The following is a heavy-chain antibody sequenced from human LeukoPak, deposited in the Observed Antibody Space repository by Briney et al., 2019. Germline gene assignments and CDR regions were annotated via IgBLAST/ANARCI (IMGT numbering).Heavy chain of an antibody. D-gene: IGHD3-16*01. J-gene: IGHJ4*02. Sequence: SVKVSFKASGFTSTNFAVQWVRQARGQRLEWIGWIIVGSGATKCAQDFQERVTITRDLSTSTLYMELRSLTSEDTAVYYCAADLSNPRMGASYLDSWGQGTLVTVSS. CDR3: AADLSNPRMGASYLDS. CDR2: IIVGSGAT. V-gene: IGHV1-58*01. CDR1: GFTSTNFA.